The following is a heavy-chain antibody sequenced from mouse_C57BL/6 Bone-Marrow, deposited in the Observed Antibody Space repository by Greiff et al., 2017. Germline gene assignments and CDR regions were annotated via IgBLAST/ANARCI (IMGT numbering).Heavy chain of an antibody. CDR1: GFTFTTYA. CDR2: IRSKSSNYAT. CDR3: VRGGLLRGYFDV. D-gene: IGHD2-3*01. Sequence: EVQLVESGGGLVQPKGSLKLSCAASGFTFTTYAMHWVRQAPGKGFEWVARIRSKSSNYATYYADSVKDRFTISRDNSQSMLYLRMNNQKTEDTAVYYSVRGGLLRGYFDVWGTGTTVTVSS. V-gene: IGHV10-3*01. J-gene: IGHJ1*03.